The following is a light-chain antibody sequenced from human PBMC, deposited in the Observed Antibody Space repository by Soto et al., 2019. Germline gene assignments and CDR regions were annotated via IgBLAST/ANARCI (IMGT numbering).Light chain of an antibody. Sequence: QSVLTQQRSASGTPGQRVTISCSGSSSKVGSDTVNWYQQLPGTAPKLLLYTNNQRPSGVPDRFSGSKSGTSASLAISGLQSEDDADYYCAAWDDSLNGWVFGGGTKLTVL. CDR2: TNN. J-gene: IGLJ3*02. V-gene: IGLV1-44*01. CDR1: SSKVGSDT. CDR3: AAWDDSLNGWV.